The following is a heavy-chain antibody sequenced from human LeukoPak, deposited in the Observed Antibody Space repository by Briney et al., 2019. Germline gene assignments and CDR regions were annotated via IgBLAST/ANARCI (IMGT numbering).Heavy chain of an antibody. CDR3: AKTYIYYYDSSGYHPFDY. J-gene: IGHJ4*02. D-gene: IGHD3-22*01. CDR2: INPNSGGR. V-gene: IGHV1-2*02. Sequence: GASVKVSCKASGYTFTGYYIHWVRQAPGQGLEWMGWINPNSGGRHYAQKFQGRVTLTRDTSINTAYVEPSRLRSDDTAVYYCAKTYIYYYDSSGYHPFDYWGQGTLVTVSS. CDR1: GYTFTGYY.